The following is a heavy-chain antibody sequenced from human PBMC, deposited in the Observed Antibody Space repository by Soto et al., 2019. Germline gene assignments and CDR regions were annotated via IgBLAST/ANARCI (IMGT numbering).Heavy chain of an antibody. CDR3: ARSPGRATPFDY. D-gene: IGHD2-15*01. V-gene: IGHV3-11*05. CDR2: ISSSSSYT. CDR1: GFTFSDYY. Sequence: QVRLVESGGGLVKPGGSLRLSCAASGFTFSDYYMSWIRQAPGKGLEWVSYISSSSSYTNYADSVKGRFTISRDNAKNSLYLQMNSLRAEDTAVYYCARSPGRATPFDYWGQGTLVTVSS. J-gene: IGHJ4*02.